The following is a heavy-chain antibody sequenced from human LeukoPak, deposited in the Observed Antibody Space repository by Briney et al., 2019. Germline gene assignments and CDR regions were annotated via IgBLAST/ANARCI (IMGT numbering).Heavy chain of an antibody. D-gene: IGHD3-10*01. CDR3: ARDELSVRGEDGMDV. CDR2: IRYDGSNK. CDR1: GFTLSRYG. V-gene: IGHV3-30*02. J-gene: IGHJ6*02. Sequence: PGESLRLSCAASGFTLSRYGMHWVRQAPGKGLEWVAFIRYDGSNKYYADSVKGRFTISRDNSKNTLYLQMNSLRAEDTAVYYCARDELSVRGEDGMDVWGQGTTVTVSS.